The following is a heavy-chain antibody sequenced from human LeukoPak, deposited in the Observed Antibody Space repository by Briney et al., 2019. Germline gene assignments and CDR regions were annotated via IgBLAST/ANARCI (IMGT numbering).Heavy chain of an antibody. D-gene: IGHD3-9*01. J-gene: IGHJ4*02. Sequence: SGPTLVNPTQTLTLTCTFSGFSLSTSGVGVGWIRQPPGKALEWLALIYWDDDKRYSPSLKSRLIITKDTSKNQVVLTMTNMDPVDTATYYCARSPYYDILTGSRGTFDYWGQGTLVTVSS. CDR1: GFSLSTSGVG. CDR3: ARSPYYDILTGSRGTFDY. CDR2: IYWDDDK. V-gene: IGHV2-5*02.